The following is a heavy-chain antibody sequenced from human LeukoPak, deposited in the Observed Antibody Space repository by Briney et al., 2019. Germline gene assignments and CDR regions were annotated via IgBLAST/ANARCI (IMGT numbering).Heavy chain of an antibody. CDR3: AKVRKVRGVITLPNYYYYYMDV. V-gene: IGHV3-9*01. D-gene: IGHD3-10*01. J-gene: IGHJ6*03. CDR2: ISWNSGSI. CDR1: GFTFDDYA. Sequence: PGRSLRLSCAASGFTFDDYAMHWVRQAPGKGLEWVSGISWNSGSIGYADSVKGRFTISRDNSKNTLYLQMNSLRAEDTAVYYCAKVRKVRGVITLPNYYYYYMDVWGKGTTVTISS.